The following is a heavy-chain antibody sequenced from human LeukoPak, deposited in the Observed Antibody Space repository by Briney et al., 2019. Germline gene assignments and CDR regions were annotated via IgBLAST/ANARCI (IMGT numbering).Heavy chain of an antibody. CDR1: GFTFSSYG. J-gene: IGHJ4*02. CDR2: IRHDGRNK. Sequence: GGSLRLSCAASGFTFSSYGMHWVRQAPGKGLEWVTFIRHDGRNKYYADSLKGRFTISRDNSKNTLYLQMNSLRVEDTALYYCARAKGNSGYYQLPIDYWGQGTLVTVSS. D-gene: IGHD3-22*01. CDR3: ARAKGNSGYYQLPIDY. V-gene: IGHV3-30*02.